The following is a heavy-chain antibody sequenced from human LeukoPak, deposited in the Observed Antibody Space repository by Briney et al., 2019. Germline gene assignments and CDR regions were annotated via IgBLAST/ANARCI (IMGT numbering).Heavy chain of an antibody. CDR3: ARDLPSVPVPFY. CDR2: INHSGST. V-gene: IGHV4-34*01. J-gene: IGHJ4*02. CDR1: GGSFSGYY. D-gene: IGHD6-6*01. Sequence: SETLSLTCAVYGGSFSGYYWSWIRQPPWKGLEWIGEINHSGSTNYNPSLKSRVTISVDTSKNQFSLKLSSVTAADTAVYYCARDLPSVPVPFYWGQGTLVTVSS.